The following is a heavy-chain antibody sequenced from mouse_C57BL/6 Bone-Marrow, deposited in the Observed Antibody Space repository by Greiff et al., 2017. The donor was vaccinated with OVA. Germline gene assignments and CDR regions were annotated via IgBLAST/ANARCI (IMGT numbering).Heavy chain of an antibody. CDR2: INPNNGGT. CDR1: GYTFTDYN. CDR3: ARGPELFAY. J-gene: IGHJ3*01. Sequence: VQLKESGPELVKPGASVKIPCKASGYTFTDYNMDWVKQSHGKSLEWIGDINPNNGGTIYNQKFKGKATLTADKSSSTAYMELRSLTSEDTAVYYCARGPELFAYWGQGTLVTVSA. D-gene: IGHD3-3*01. V-gene: IGHV1-18*01.